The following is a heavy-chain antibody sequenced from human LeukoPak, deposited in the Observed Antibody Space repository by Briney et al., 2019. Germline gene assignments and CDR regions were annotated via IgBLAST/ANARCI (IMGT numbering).Heavy chain of an antibody. D-gene: IGHD1-26*01. CDR3: ARVYYSGSYDYWYFDL. J-gene: IGHJ2*01. V-gene: IGHV4-61*01. CDR2: IYYSGST. Sequence: SETLSLTCTVSGGSISSGTYYWGWIRQPPGKGLEWIGYIYYSGSTNYNPSLKSRVTISVDTSKNQFSLKLSSVTAADTAVYYCARVYYSGSYDYWYFDLWGRGTLVTVSS. CDR1: GGSISSGTYY.